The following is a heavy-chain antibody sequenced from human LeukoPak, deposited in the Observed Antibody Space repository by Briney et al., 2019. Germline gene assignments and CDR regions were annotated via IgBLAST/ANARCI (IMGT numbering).Heavy chain of an antibody. CDR1: GVTCSTYA. Sequence: GGSLILSCAASGVTCSTYAMHWVRQAPGKGLEWVALISHDGSNDYYADSVKGRITISRDNSKNTLYLQMHSLRTEDTATYYGAIQKFDSDAFYIWGQGTMVTVSS. J-gene: IGHJ3*02. CDR3: AIQKFDSDAFYI. CDR2: ISHDGSND. V-gene: IGHV3-30-3*01. D-gene: IGHD3-3*01.